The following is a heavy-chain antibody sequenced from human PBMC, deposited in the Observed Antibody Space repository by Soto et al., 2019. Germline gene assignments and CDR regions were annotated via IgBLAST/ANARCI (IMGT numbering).Heavy chain of an antibody. CDR2: INPNSGGT. CDR1: GYTFTGYY. D-gene: IGHD3-3*01. V-gene: IGHV1-2*04. Sequence: ASVKVSCKASGYTFTGYYMHWVRQAPGQGLEWMGWINPNSGGTNYAQKFQGWVTMTRDTSISTAYMELSRLRSDDTAVYYCARDSYDFWRGYYSTGDAFDIWGQGTMVTVSS. CDR3: ARDSYDFWRGYYSTGDAFDI. J-gene: IGHJ3*02.